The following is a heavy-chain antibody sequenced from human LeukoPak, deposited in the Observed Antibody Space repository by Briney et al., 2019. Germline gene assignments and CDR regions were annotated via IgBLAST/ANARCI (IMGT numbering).Heavy chain of an antibody. D-gene: IGHD3-10*01. Sequence: SETLSLTCTVSGGSISSYYWSWIRQPPGKGLEWIGEINHSGSTNYNPSLKSRVTISVDTSKNQFSLKLSSVTAADTAVYYCARGRKYYYGSGTGDYWGQGTLVTVSS. CDR1: GGSISSYY. CDR3: ARGRKYYYGSGTGDY. CDR2: INHSGST. V-gene: IGHV4-34*01. J-gene: IGHJ4*02.